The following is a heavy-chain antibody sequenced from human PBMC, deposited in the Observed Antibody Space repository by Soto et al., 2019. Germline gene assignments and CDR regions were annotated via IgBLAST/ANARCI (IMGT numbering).Heavy chain of an antibody. J-gene: IGHJ4*02. CDR2: IRRKVYGGTT. CDR1: GFTFGDYA. Sequence: GGSLRLSCTASGFTFGDYAVNWFRQAPGKGLEWVGFIRRKVYGGTTEYASPVKGRFTISRDDSKSIADLQMNSLKTEDTAVYYCARVEGVAIPHYWGQGTLVTVSS. CDR3: ARVEGVAIPHY. V-gene: IGHV3-49*03. D-gene: IGHD2-15*01.